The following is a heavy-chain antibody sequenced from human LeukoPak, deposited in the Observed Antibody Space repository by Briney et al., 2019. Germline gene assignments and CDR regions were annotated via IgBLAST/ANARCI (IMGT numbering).Heavy chain of an antibody. CDR3: AKDVVRGVMPWGYYYGIDV. J-gene: IGHJ6*02. Sequence: PGGSLRLSCAASGFTFSSYAMSWVRQAPGKGLEWVSAISGSGGSTYYADSVKGRFTISRDNTKNTLYLQMNSLRAEDTAVYYCAKDVVRGVMPWGYYYGIDVWGQGTTVTVSS. CDR1: GFTFSSYA. V-gene: IGHV3-23*01. D-gene: IGHD3-10*01. CDR2: ISGSGGST.